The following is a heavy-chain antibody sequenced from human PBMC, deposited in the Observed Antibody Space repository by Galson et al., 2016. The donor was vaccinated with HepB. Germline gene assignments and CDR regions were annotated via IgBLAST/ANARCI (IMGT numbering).Heavy chain of an antibody. CDR1: GGSVSRSQ. Sequence: SETLSLTCGVSGGSVSRSQWNWIRQPPGKGLEWIGYINSRGSTNYNPSLKSRVTISAATSKNQFSLKVTSVIAADTAVYFCARAPLGVVYWHFDLWGPGTLVTVTS. V-gene: IGHV4-59*02. D-gene: IGHD2-15*01. J-gene: IGHJ2*01. CDR3: ARAPLGVVYWHFDL. CDR2: INSRGST.